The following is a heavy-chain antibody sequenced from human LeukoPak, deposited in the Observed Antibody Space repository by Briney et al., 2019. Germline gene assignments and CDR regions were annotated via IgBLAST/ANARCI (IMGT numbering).Heavy chain of an antibody. CDR1: GYTFTSYG. J-gene: IGHJ4*02. CDR3: ARDDAGWFGDYYFDY. CDR2: ISAYNGNT. V-gene: IGHV1-18*01. Sequence: ASVKVSCKASGYTFTSYGISWVRQAPGQGLEWMGWISAYNGNTNYAQKLQGRVTMTTDTSTSTAYMELRSLGSDDTAVYYCARDDAGWFGDYYFDYWGQGTLVTVSS. D-gene: IGHD3-10*01.